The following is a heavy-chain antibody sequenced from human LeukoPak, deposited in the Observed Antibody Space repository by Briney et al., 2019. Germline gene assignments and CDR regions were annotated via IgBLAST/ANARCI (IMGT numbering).Heavy chain of an antibody. CDR1: GYTFTGYY. V-gene: IGHV1-2*04. D-gene: IGHD4-11*01. CDR3: ARGSVGARSNYVGARHYYFDY. Sequence: ASVKVSCKASGYTFTGYYMHGVRQAPGQGLEWMGWINPNSGGTNYAQKFQGWVTMTRDTSISTAYMELSRLRSDDTAVYYCARGSVGARSNYVGARHYYFDYWGQGTLVTVSS. CDR2: INPNSGGT. J-gene: IGHJ4*02.